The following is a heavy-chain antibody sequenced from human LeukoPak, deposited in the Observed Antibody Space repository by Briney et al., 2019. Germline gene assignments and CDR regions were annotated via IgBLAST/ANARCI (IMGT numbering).Heavy chain of an antibody. D-gene: IGHD6-19*01. CDR2: IKQDGSEK. Sequence: GGSLRLSCAASGFTFSSYWMSWVRQAPGKGLEWVANIKQDGSEKYYVDSVKGRFTISGDNAKNSLYLQMNSLRAEDTAVYYCARVLSGWYRNYWGQGTLVTVSS. V-gene: IGHV3-7*01. J-gene: IGHJ4*02. CDR1: GFTFSSYW. CDR3: ARVLSGWYRNY.